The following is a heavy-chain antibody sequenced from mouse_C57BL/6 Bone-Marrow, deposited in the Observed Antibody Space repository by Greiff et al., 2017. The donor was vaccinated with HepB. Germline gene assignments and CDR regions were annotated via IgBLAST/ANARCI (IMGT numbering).Heavy chain of an antibody. Sequence: EVMLVESGGGLVKPGGSLKLSCAASGFTFSSYAMSWVRQTPEKRLEWVATISDGGSYTYYPDNVKGRFTISRDNAKNNLYLQMSHLKSEDTAMYYCARGGYYGSVYFDVWGTGTTVTVSS. D-gene: IGHD1-1*01. CDR3: ARGGYYGSVYFDV. V-gene: IGHV5-4*03. J-gene: IGHJ1*03. CDR1: GFTFSSYA. CDR2: ISDGGSYT.